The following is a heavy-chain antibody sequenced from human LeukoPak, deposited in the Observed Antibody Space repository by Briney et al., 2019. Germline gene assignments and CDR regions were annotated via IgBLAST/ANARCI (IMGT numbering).Heavy chain of an antibody. CDR3: ARDQEQQLVPDYYYYGMDV. J-gene: IGHJ6*02. D-gene: IGHD6-13*01. CDR2: VIPIFGTA. Sequence: SVKVSCKASGGTFSSYAISWVRQAPGQGLEWMGGVIPIFGTANYAQKFQGRVTITADESTSTAYMELSSLRSEDTAVYYCARDQEQQLVPDYYYYGMDVWGQGTTVTVSS. V-gene: IGHV1-69*01. CDR1: GGTFSSYA.